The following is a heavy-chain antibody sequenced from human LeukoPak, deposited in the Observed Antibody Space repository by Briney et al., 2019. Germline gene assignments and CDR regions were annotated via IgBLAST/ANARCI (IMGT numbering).Heavy chain of an antibody. CDR1: VYTLTELS. V-gene: IGHV1-24*01. CDR3: ATSEPPRESYEAFDY. Sequence: ASVTVSFKFSVYTLTELSMHWVRQAPGKGGEGVGGFDPEDGETIYAQKFQGRVTMTEDTSTDTAYMELSSLRSEDTAVYYCATSEPPRESYEAFDYWGQGTLVTVSS. J-gene: IGHJ4*02. CDR2: FDPEDGET. D-gene: IGHD1-26*01.